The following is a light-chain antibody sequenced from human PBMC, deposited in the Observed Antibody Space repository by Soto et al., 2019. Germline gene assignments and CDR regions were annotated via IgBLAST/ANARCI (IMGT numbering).Light chain of an antibody. CDR3: LQDYDYPRT. CDR2: AAS. Sequence: AIPMTQSPSSLSASVGDRVTITCRASQGISTELSWFQQRPGNAPTLLISAASRLQSGVPSRFSGRGSGTDFTLTISSLQPEDFATYYCLQDYDYPRTFGQGTKVEIK. CDR1: QGISTE. V-gene: IGKV1-6*01. J-gene: IGKJ1*01.